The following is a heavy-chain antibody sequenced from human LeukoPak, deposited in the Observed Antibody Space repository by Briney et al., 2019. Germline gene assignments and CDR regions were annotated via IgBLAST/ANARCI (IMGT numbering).Heavy chain of an antibody. V-gene: IGHV3-30*02. CDR2: IRYDGSNK. CDR3: ARDIAGISDY. Sequence: GGSRRLSCAASGFTFSSYAMSWVRQAPGKGLEWVAFIRYDGSNKHYADSVKGRFTISRDNSKNTLYLQMNSLRAEDAAVYYCARDIAGISDYWGQGTLVTVS. CDR1: GFTFSSYA. D-gene: IGHD6-13*01. J-gene: IGHJ4*02.